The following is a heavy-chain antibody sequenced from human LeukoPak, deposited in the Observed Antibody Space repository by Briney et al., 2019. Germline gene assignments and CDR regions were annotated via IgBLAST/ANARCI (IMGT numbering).Heavy chain of an antibody. J-gene: IGHJ6*02. D-gene: IGHD3-10*01. Sequence: ASVKVSCKASGYTFTSYGISWVRQAPGQGLEWMGWISAYNGNTNYAQKLQGRVTMTTDTSTSTAYMELRSLGSDDTAVYYCARDGLITIGHSKTPGEGYYYYGMDVWGQGTTVTVSS. CDR1: GYTFTSYG. CDR2: ISAYNGNT. V-gene: IGHV1-18*01. CDR3: ARDGLITIGHSKTPGEGYYYYGMDV.